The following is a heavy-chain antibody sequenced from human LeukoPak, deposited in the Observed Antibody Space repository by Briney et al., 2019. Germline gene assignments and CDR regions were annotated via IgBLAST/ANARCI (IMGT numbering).Heavy chain of an antibody. J-gene: IGHJ6*02. V-gene: IGHV3-23*01. CDR3: ANDERMVRGPYGMGV. Sequence: GGSLRLSCAASGFTFSSYSMNWVRQAPGKGLEWVSGINVGGGSTYYADTVKGRFTLSRDNSKNTLYLQMNSMSGEEADVYSCANDERMVRGPYGMGVWGQGTTVSVSS. D-gene: IGHD3-10*01. CDR1: GFTFSSYS. CDR2: INVGGGST.